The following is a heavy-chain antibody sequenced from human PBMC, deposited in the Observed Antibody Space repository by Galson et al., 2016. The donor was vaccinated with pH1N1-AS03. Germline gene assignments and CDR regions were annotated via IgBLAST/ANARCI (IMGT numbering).Heavy chain of an antibody. J-gene: IGHJ4*03. CDR1: GGSISRYY. CDR3: ARVEGIASTPGD. D-gene: IGHD6-13*01. CDR2: IYSSGST. V-gene: IGHV4-4*07. Sequence: TLSLTCTVSGGSISRYYWSWIRQPAGKGLEWIGRIYSSGSTDYNPSLKSRFTMSVDTSKNQFSLKLTSVTDADTAVYYCARVEGIASTPGDWGQGTLVTVS.